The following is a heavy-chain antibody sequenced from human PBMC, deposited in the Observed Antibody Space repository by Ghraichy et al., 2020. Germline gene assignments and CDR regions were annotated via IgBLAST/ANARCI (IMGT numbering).Heavy chain of an antibody. Sequence: GGSLRLSCAASGFTFSSYAMSWVRQAPGKGLEWVSAISGSGGSTYYADSVKGRFTISRDNSKNTLYLQMNSLRAEDTAVYYCAKDRGSIAVADTNAFDIWGQGTMVTVSS. D-gene: IGHD6-19*01. J-gene: IGHJ3*02. CDR2: ISGSGGST. CDR1: GFTFSSYA. CDR3: AKDRGSIAVADTNAFDI. V-gene: IGHV3-23*01.